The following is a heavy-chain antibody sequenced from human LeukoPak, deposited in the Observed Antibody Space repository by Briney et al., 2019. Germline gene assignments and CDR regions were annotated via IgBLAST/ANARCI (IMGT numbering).Heavy chain of an antibody. CDR2: ISSSGSTI. CDR1: GFTFSSYE. J-gene: IGHJ5*02. D-gene: IGHD3-9*01. CDR3: ARSVYDILTVYYPGWFDP. V-gene: IGHV3-48*03. Sequence: GGSLRLSCAASGFTFSSYEMNWVRQAPGKGLEWVSYISSSGSTIYYADSVKGRFTISRDNAKNSLYLQMNSLRAEDTAVYYCARSVYDILTVYYPGWFDPWGQGTLVTVSS.